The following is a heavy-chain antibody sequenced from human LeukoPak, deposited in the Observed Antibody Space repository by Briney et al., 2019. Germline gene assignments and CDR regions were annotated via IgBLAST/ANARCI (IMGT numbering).Heavy chain of an antibody. Sequence: GGSLRLSCAASGFTFSSYAMSWVRQAPGKGLEWVSAISGSGGSTYYADSVKGRFTISRDNSKNTLYLQMNSLRAEDTAVYYCAVDVERATICLDYWGQGTLVTVSS. CDR3: AVDVERATICLDY. CDR1: GFTFSSYA. J-gene: IGHJ4*02. V-gene: IGHV3-23*01. CDR2: ISGSGGST. D-gene: IGHD5-24*01.